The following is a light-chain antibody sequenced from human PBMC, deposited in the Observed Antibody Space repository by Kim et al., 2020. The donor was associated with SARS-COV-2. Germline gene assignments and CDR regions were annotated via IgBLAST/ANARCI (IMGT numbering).Light chain of an antibody. CDR3: QQYNDWPPTYT. CDR1: QSISSN. CDR2: NAA. Sequence: SPGDTATLSCRARQSISSNLAWYQQKTGQAPRLLIQNAATRATGIPARFKGSGFATEFTLTISSLQSEDFAVYYCQQYNDWPPTYTFGQGTKLEIK. J-gene: IGKJ2*01. V-gene: IGKV3-15*01.